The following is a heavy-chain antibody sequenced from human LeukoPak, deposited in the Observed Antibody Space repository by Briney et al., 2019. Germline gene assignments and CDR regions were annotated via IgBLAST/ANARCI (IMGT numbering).Heavy chain of an antibody. D-gene: IGHD6-19*01. CDR3: ARGLPVAGGAQDY. CDR2: SNAGNGNT. Sequence: GASVKVSCKASGYTFTSYAMHWVRQAPGQRHEWMGWSNAGNGNTKYSQGFQGRVTITRDTSASTAYMELSSLRSEDMAVYYCARGLPVAGGAQDYWGQGTLVTVSS. V-gene: IGHV1-3*02. CDR1: GYTFTSYA. J-gene: IGHJ4*02.